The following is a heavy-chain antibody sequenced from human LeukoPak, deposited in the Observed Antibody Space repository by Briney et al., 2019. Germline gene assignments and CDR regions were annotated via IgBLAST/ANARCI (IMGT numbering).Heavy chain of an antibody. J-gene: IGHJ4*02. CDR1: GGSISSGGYY. Sequence: SETLSLTCTVSGGSISSGGYYWSWIRQPPGKGLEWIGYIYHSGSTYYNPSLKSRVTISVDTSKNQFSLKLSSVTAADTAVYYCARPAYYYDSSGYYSTPPFDYWGQGTLVTVSS. V-gene: IGHV4-30-2*01. D-gene: IGHD3-22*01. CDR3: ARPAYYYDSSGYYSTPPFDY. CDR2: IYHSGST.